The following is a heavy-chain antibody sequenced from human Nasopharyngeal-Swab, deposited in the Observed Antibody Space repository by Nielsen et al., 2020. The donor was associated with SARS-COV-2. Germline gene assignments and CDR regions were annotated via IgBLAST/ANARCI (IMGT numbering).Heavy chain of an antibody. V-gene: IGHV1-58*01. Sequence: SVKVSCKASGFTFSGSAVQWVRQARGQRLEWIGWIVLGIGKTDYAQKFQDRVTITRDMSASTVYMQLSSLRSEDTALYYCATLSAPRDGNNRAPMGWGQGTLVTVSS. J-gene: IGHJ4*02. CDR2: IVLGIGKT. CDR1: GFTFSGSA. CDR3: ATLSAPRDGNNRAPMG. D-gene: IGHD5-24*01.